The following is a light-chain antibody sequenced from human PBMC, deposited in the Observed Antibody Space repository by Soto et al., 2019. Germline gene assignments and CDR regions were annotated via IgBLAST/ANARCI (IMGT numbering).Light chain of an antibody. Sequence: DIQMTQSPSSLSASVGDRVTITCRASQSISSYLNWYQQKPGKAPKLLIHAASSLQSGVPSRFSGSGSGTEFTLTITSVQPEDFATYYCQQLNYYPLTFGGGTKVDIK. CDR2: AAS. J-gene: IGKJ4*01. V-gene: IGKV1-39*01. CDR1: QSISSY. CDR3: QQLNYYPLT.